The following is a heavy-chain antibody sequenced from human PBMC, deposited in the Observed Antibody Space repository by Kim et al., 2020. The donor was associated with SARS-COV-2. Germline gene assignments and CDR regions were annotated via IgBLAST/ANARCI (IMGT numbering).Heavy chain of an antibody. V-gene: IGHV1-18*04. Sequence: ASVKVSCKASGYTFTSYGISWVRQAPGQGLEWMGWISAYNGNTNYAQKLQGRVTMTTDTSTSTAYMELRSLRSDDTAVYYCARQVCGGDCYSWEYYYGMDVWGHRTTVTVSS. D-gene: IGHD2-21*02. J-gene: IGHJ6*02. CDR3: ARQVCGGDCYSWEYYYGMDV. CDR1: GYTFTSYG. CDR2: ISAYNGNT.